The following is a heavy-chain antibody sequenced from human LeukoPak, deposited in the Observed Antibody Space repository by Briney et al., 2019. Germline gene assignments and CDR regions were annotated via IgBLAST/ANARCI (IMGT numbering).Heavy chain of an antibody. CDR2: IGDSGGRK. D-gene: IGHD3-10*01. CDR3: AKRGVVVRVILVGFHKEAYYFDS. Sequence: PGGSLRLSCAVSGITLSNYGMSWVRQAPGKGLEGVAGIGDSGGRKNYADSVKGRFTISRDNPKNTLYLQMNSLRAEDTAVYFCAKRGVVVRVILVGFHKEAYYFDSWGQGALVTVSS. J-gene: IGHJ4*02. CDR1: GITLSNYG. V-gene: IGHV3-23*01.